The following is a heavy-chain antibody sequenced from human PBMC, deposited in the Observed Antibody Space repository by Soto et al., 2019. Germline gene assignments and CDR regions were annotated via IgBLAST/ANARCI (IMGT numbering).Heavy chain of an antibody. Sequence: ASVKVSCKVFGYTFSTYGLSWVRQAPGQGLGWMGWVSPYNGNTYYAPGLQGRVTMTTDTSTNTAYMSLRSLRSDDTAIYYCVRGGILEANRPYYYYGLDVWGQGTTVTVYS. J-gene: IGHJ6*02. CDR2: VSPYNGNT. CDR1: GYTFSTYG. CDR3: VRGGILEANRPYYYYGLDV. D-gene: IGHD1-1*01. V-gene: IGHV1-18*01.